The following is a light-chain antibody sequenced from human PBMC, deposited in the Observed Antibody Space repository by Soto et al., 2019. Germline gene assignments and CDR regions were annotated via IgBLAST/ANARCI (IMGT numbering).Light chain of an antibody. CDR2: GAS. CDR1: QSVSSNY. J-gene: IGKJ3*01. V-gene: IGKV3-20*01. CDR3: QQYGASPVT. Sequence: EIVLTQSPGTLSLSPGARATLSCRASQSVSSNYLAWFQQKPGQTPRLLIYGASSRATGIPDRFSGSGSGTDFTLTISRLEPEDFAVYFCQQYGASPVTFGPGTTVDIK.